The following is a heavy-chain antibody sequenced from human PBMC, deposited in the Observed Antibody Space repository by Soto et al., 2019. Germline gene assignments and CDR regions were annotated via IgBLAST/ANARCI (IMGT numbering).Heavy chain of an antibody. CDR1: GFSLSTSGVG. J-gene: IGHJ2*01. Sequence: QITLKESGPTLVKPTQTLTLTCTFSGFSLSTSGVGVGWIRQPPGKALEWLALIYWDDDKRYSPSLKSRLTITTDTSKNQVVLTMTNMEPVDTATYYCAHTYYYDSSAEFPHWYFDLWGRGTLVTVSS. CDR3: AHTYYYDSSAEFPHWYFDL. CDR2: IYWDDDK. D-gene: IGHD3-22*01. V-gene: IGHV2-5*02.